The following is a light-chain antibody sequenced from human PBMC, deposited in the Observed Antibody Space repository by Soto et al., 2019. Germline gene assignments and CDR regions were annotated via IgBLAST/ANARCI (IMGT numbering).Light chain of an antibody. CDR2: AAS. CDR3: QQNYSTPGT. CDR1: QSISSY. V-gene: IGKV1-39*01. Sequence: DIQITQSPSTLSSSVLERFTITCRASQSISSYLNWYQQKPGKAPKLLIYAASSLQSGVPSRFSGSGSGTDFTLTISSLQPEDFATYYCQQNYSTPGTFGQGTKVDIK. J-gene: IGKJ1*01.